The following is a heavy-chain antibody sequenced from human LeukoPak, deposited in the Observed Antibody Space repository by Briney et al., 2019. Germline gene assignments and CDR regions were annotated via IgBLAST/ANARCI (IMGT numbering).Heavy chain of an antibody. Sequence: PGGSLRLSCAASGFTFTDSWMHWVRQAPGKGLVWVSRINGDGSGTSYADSVKGRFTISRDNAKNTVYLQMNSLRAEDTAVYYCTRDFYGIDYWGQGTLVTVSS. CDR2: INGDGSGT. CDR3: TRDFYGIDY. D-gene: IGHD3-10*01. J-gene: IGHJ4*02. CDR1: GFTFTDSW. V-gene: IGHV3-74*01.